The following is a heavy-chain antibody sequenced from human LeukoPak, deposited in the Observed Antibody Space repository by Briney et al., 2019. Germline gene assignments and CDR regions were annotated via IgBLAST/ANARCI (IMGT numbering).Heavy chain of an antibody. CDR2: IYASGST. CDR3: ARNLRGKGMGPPVYYFDY. CDR1: GGFISNYY. D-gene: IGHD3-16*01. Sequence: SETLSLTCTVSGGFISNYYWSWIRQPAGKRLEWIGRIYASGSTNYSPALKSRVTMSVDTSNNLFSLKLSSVTTADTAVYYCARNLRGKGMGPPVYYFDYWGQGTLVTVSS. J-gene: IGHJ4*02. V-gene: IGHV4-4*07.